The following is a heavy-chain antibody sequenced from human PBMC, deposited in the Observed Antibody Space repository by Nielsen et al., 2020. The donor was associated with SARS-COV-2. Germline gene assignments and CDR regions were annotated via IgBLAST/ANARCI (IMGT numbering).Heavy chain of an antibody. Sequence: GESLKISCAASGFTFSSYGMHWVRQAPGKGLEWVAVIWYDGSNKYYADSVKGRFTISRDNSKNTLYLQMNSLRAEDTAVYYCARADFGPFGVVMNFDYWGQGTLVTVSS. CDR2: IWYDGSNK. CDR1: GFTFSSYG. V-gene: IGHV3-33*01. D-gene: IGHD3-3*01. J-gene: IGHJ4*02. CDR3: ARADFGPFGVVMNFDY.